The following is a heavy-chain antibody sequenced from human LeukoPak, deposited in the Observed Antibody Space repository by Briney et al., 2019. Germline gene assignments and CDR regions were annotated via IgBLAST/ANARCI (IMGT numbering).Heavy chain of an antibody. Sequence: PSETLSLTCSVSDDSITMYYWTWIRQPPGKGLEWIGYVDHTGSTNFNPSLNGRVSISRDTTKNLFSLKLSSVTAADTAVYYCARDLISTMIVSHEAPAFDIWGQGTMVTVSS. J-gene: IGHJ3*02. CDR1: DDSITMYY. CDR2: VDHTGST. V-gene: IGHV4-59*12. CDR3: ARDLISTMIVSHEAPAFDI. D-gene: IGHD3-22*01.